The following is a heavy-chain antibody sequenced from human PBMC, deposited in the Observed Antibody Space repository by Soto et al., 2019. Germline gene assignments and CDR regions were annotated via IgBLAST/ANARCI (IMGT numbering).Heavy chain of an antibody. CDR3: ARNKGFWIGLNYYGRDV. CDR1: GYTFTSYY. V-gene: IGHV1-46*01. Sequence: ASVKVSCKASGYTFTSYYMHWVRQAPGQGLEWMGIINPSGGSTSYAQKFQGRVTMTRDTSTSTVYMELSSLRSEDTAVYYCARNKGFWIGLNYYGRDVWGQGTPGTVSS. J-gene: IGHJ6*02. D-gene: IGHD3-3*01. CDR2: INPSGGST.